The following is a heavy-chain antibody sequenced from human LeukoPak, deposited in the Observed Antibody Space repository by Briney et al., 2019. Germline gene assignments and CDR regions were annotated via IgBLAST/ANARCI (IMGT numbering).Heavy chain of an antibody. D-gene: IGHD3-10*01. CDR3: ARGVPKLLWFGEMPDY. Sequence: GGSLRLSCAASGFTFSSYAMSWVRQAPGKGLEWVSAISSSSSYIYYADTVKGRFTISRDNAKNSLYLQMNSLRAEDTAVYYCARGVPKLLWFGEMPDYWGQGTLVTVSS. CDR1: GFTFSSYA. J-gene: IGHJ4*02. V-gene: IGHV3-21*01. CDR2: ISSSSSYI.